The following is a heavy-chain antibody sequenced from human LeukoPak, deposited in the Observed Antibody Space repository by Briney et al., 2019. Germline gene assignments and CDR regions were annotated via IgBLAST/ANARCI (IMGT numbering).Heavy chain of an antibody. CDR1: GGSISSGDYY. D-gene: IGHD2-2*01. J-gene: IGHJ3*02. V-gene: IGHV4-30-4*08. CDR3: ARGASAYQLLGDAFDI. CDR2: IYYSGST. Sequence: PSETLSLTCTVSGGSISSGDYYWSWIRQPPGKGLEWIGYIYYSGSTYYNPSLKSRVTISVDTSKNQFSLKLSSVTAADTAVYYCARGASAYQLLGDAFDIWGQGTMVTVSS.